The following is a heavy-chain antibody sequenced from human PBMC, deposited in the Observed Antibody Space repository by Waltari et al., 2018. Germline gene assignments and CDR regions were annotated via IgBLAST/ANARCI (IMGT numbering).Heavy chain of an antibody. J-gene: IGHJ6*02. Sequence: QLQLVQSGAEVKKPGASVKVSCKASGYTFTSYAMHWVRQAPGQRLEWMGWINAGNGNTKYSQKFQGRVTITRDTSASTAYMELSSLRSEDTAVYYCARGDCSGGSCYSLYGMDVWGQGTTVTVSS. CDR2: INAGNGNT. CDR3: ARGDCSGGSCYSLYGMDV. V-gene: IGHV1-3*01. CDR1: GYTFTSYA. D-gene: IGHD2-15*01.